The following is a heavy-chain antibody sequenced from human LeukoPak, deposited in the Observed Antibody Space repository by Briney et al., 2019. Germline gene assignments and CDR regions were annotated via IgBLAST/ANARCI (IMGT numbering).Heavy chain of an antibody. CDR1: GGSISSYY. J-gene: IGHJ3*02. Sequence: SETLSLTCTVSGGSISSYYWSWIRQPAGEGLEWIGRIYTSGSTNYNPSLKSRVTMSVDTSKNQFSLRLNSVTAADTALYYCAXXXXXXXXRAFXXWGQGT. V-gene: IGHV4-4*07. CDR3: AXXXXXXXXRAFXX. CDR2: IYTSGST.